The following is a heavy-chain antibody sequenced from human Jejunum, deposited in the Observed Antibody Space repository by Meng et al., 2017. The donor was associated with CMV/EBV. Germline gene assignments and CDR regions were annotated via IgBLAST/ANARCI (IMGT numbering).Heavy chain of an antibody. Sequence: QVQLLQSGAEVKKPGDSVKVSCKASGYTFTSYAIHWVRQAPGQRLEWMVWINGGNGKTKYSQKFQGRVTITRDTSASTAYMELSSLRSEDTAVYYCARDVVVPAALTVRIDYWGQGTLVTVSS. V-gene: IGHV1-3*01. J-gene: IGHJ4*02. CDR2: INGGNGKT. CDR1: GYTFTSYA. CDR3: ARDVVVPAALTVRIDY. D-gene: IGHD2-2*01.